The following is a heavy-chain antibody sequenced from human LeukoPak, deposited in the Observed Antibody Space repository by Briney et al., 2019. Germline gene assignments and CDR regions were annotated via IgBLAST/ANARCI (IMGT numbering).Heavy chain of an antibody. D-gene: IGHD2-2*01. V-gene: IGHV5-51*01. J-gene: IGHJ5*02. Sequence: GESLKISCKGSGYGFTSYWIAWVRQMPGKGLEWMGIIHPGDSDTRYSPSFQGQVTISADKSITTAYLQWSSLKASDTAMYYCARHLGYCSSTSCFSSQFDPWGQGTLVTVSS. CDR2: IHPGDSDT. CDR1: GYGFTSYW. CDR3: ARHLGYCSSTSCFSSQFDP.